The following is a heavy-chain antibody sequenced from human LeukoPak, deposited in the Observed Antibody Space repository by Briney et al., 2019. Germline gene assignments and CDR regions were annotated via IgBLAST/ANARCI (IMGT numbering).Heavy chain of an antibody. V-gene: IGHV3-21*04. CDR3: AKADYGSGSQILDDAFDI. CDR2: ISSSSSYI. CDR1: GFTFSSYS. J-gene: IGHJ3*02. Sequence: PGGCLSLSCAASGFTFSSYSMNWVRRAPGKGLEWVSSISSSSSYIYYADSVKGRFTISRDNAKNSLYLQMNSLRAEDTAVYYCAKADYGSGSQILDDAFDIWGQGTMVTVSS. D-gene: IGHD3-10*01.